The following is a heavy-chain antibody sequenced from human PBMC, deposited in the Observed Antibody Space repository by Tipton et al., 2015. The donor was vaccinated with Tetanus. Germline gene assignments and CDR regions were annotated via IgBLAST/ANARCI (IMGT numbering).Heavy chain of an antibody. D-gene: IGHD1-26*01. CDR2: IRSKANSYAT. CDR1: GFTFSGSA. Sequence: QLVQSGGGLVQPGGSLKLSCAASGFTFSGSAMHWVRQASGKGLEWVGRIRSKANSYATAYAASVKGRFTISRDDSKNSLYLQMNSLKTEDTAVYYCARGGSYVAFDIWGQGTMVTVSS. J-gene: IGHJ3*02. V-gene: IGHV3-73*01. CDR3: ARGGSYVAFDI.